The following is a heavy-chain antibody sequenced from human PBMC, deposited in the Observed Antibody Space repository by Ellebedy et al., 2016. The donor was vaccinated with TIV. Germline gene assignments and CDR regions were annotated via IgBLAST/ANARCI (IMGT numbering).Heavy chain of an antibody. CDR2: IWFDGSNK. V-gene: IGHV3-33*08. CDR1: GFTFSSYG. D-gene: IGHD3-10*01. J-gene: IGHJ6*02. CDR3: ARTYGEKASYYYYGMDV. Sequence: PGGSLRLSCAASGFTFSSYGMHWVRQAPGKGLEWVAVIWFDGSNKYYADSVKGRFTISRDNSKNTLYLQMNSLRAEDTAVYYCARTYGEKASYYYYGMDVWGQGTTVTVSS.